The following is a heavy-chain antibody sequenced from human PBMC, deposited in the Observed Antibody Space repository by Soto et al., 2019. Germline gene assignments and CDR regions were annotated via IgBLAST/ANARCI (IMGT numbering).Heavy chain of an antibody. J-gene: IGHJ3*02. CDR2: IWYDGSNK. CDR3: AREQAAAGTNAFDI. CDR1: GFTFSSYG. V-gene: IGHV3-33*01. Sequence: GGSLRLSCAASGFTFSSYGMHWVRQAPGKGLEWVAVIWYDGSNKYYADTVKGRFTISRDNSKNTLYLQMNSLRAEDTAVYYCAREQAAAGTNAFDIWGQGTMVTVSS. D-gene: IGHD6-13*01.